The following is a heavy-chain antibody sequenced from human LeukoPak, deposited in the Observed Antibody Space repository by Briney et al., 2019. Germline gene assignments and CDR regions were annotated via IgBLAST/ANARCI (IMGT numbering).Heavy chain of an antibody. J-gene: IGHJ4*02. CDR1: GYTFTGYY. CDR3: ARDGSWNDAVGPVDY. D-gene: IGHD1-1*01. V-gene: IGHV1-2*02. CDR2: INPNSGGT. Sequence: ASVKVSCKASGYTFTGYYMHWVRQAPGQGLEWMGWINPNSGGTSHAQKFQGRVTMTRDTSISTAYMELSRLTSDDTAVYYCARDGSWNDAVGPVDYWGQGTLITVSS.